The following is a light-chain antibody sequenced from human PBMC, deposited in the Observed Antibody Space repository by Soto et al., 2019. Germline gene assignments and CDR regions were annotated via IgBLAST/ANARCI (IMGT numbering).Light chain of an antibody. CDR1: QSISTT. J-gene: IGKJ1*01. Sequence: EIVMTQSPATLSVSPGEGATLSCRASQSISTTVAWYQQKPGQAPRLLIYGASTRATGIPVRFTGSGSGTEFTLNISSLQSEDLAVYYCQQYTDWPTTFGQGTKVDIK. CDR2: GAS. V-gene: IGKV3-15*01. CDR3: QQYTDWPTT.